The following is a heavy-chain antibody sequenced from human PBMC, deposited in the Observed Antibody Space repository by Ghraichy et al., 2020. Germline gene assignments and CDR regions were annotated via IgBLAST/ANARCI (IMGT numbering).Heavy chain of an antibody. CDR1: GFTFSSYA. CDR2: ISGSGGST. D-gene: IGHD3-9*01. CDR3: AKDLLRHDILTGSLYYYYYYGMDV. J-gene: IGHJ6*02. V-gene: IGHV3-23*01. Sequence: GGSLRLSCAASGFTFSSYAMSWVRQAPGKGLEWVSAISGSGGSTYYADSVKGRFTISRDNSKNTLYLQMNSLRAEDTAVYYCAKDLLRHDILTGSLYYYYYYGMDVWGQGTTVTVSS.